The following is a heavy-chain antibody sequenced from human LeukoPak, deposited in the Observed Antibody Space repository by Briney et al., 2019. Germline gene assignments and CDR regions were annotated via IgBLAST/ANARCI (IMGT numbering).Heavy chain of an antibody. V-gene: IGHV4-61*02. J-gene: IGHJ6*03. Sequence: PSQTLSLTCTVSGGSISSSNYYWSWIRQPPGKGLEWIGRVYTSGSTNYNPPLKSRVTISIDTSKNQFSLKLSSVTAADTAVYYCASTDGGNPSYYYYYYMDVWGKGTTVTVSS. D-gene: IGHD4-23*01. CDR1: GGSISSSNYY. CDR3: ASTDGGNPSYYYYYYMDV. CDR2: VYTSGST.